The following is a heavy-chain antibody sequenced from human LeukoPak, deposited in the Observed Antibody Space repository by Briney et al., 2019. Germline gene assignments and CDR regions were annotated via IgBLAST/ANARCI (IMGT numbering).Heavy chain of an antibody. V-gene: IGHV4-34*10. J-gene: IGHJ5*01. D-gene: IGHD2-8*01. CDR3: ALAPNSNWFDF. Sequence: SETLSLTCAVYGGSFSGYYWSWIRQPPGKGLEWIGNIHYSGSSVYNPSLQSRVTITIDTSRRQFFLKLNSVTAADTAVYFCALAPNSNWFDFWGPGTLVTVSS. CDR2: IHYSGSS. CDR1: GGSFSGYY.